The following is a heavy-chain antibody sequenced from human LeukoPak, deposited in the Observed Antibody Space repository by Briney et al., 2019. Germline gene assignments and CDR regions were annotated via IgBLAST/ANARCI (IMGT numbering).Heavy chain of an antibody. Sequence: GGSLRLSCAASGVTFSNAWMNWVRQPLGKGLEWVAVICSDATNQYYGESMKGRFTISRDNFKKTVSLNMDSLRAEDTAVYYCAKDAQRGFDYSNSLEHWGQGSLVTVSS. CDR3: AKDAQRGFDYSNSLEH. J-gene: IGHJ4*02. V-gene: IGHV3-33*06. CDR1: GVTFSNAW. D-gene: IGHD4-11*01. CDR2: ICSDATNQ.